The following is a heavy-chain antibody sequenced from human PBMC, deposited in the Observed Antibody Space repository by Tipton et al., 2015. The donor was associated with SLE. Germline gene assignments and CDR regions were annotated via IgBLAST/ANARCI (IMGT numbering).Heavy chain of an antibody. CDR2: IYTSGST. V-gene: IGHV4-61*02. Sequence: LRLSCTVSGGSISSGSYYWSWIRQPAGKGLEWIGRIYTSGSTNYNPSLKSRVTISVDTSKNQFSLKLSSVTAADTAVYYCASSVAWDPFDYWGQGTLVTVSS. D-gene: IGHD1-26*01. J-gene: IGHJ4*02. CDR1: GGSISSGSYY. CDR3: ASSVAWDPFDY.